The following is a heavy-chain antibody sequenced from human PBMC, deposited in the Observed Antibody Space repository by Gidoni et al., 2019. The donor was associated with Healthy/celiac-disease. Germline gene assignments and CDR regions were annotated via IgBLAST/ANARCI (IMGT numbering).Heavy chain of an antibody. J-gene: IGHJ4*02. CDR3: VLRYFDWSLL. CDR2: IYSGGST. CDR1: GFTVSSNY. Sequence: EVQLVESGGGLVQPGGSLRLSCAASGFTVSSNYMGWVRQAPGKGLEWVSVIYSGGSTYYADSVKGRFTISRHNSKNTLYLQMNSLRAEDTAVYYCVLRYFDWSLLWGQGTLVTVSS. V-gene: IGHV3-53*04. D-gene: IGHD3-9*01.